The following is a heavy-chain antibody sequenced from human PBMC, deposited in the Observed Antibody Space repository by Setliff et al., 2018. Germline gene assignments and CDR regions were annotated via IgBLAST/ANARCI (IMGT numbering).Heavy chain of an antibody. J-gene: IGHJ5*02. CDR3: AREGAKEEYQYDIWIAVIGVDL. D-gene: IGHD3-3*01. CDR1: GFTVSAND. V-gene: IGHV3-53*01. Sequence: GGSLRLSCAASGFTVSANDMSWVRQAPGKGLEWISLLYDDGSKFYADSVKGRFTISRDNSKNMLYLQMSSLRLEDSAVYYCAREGAKEEYQYDIWIAVIGVDLWGQGTLVTVSS. CDR2: LYDDGSK.